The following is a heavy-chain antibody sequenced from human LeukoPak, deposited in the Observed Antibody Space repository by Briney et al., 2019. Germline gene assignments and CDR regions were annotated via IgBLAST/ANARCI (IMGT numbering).Heavy chain of an antibody. CDR3: ASSGSSPLDY. J-gene: IGHJ4*02. V-gene: IGHV4-61*02. Sequence: SQTLSLTCTVSGGSISSGSYYWSWIRQPAGKGLERIGRIYTSGSTNYNPSLKSGVTISVDTSKNQFSLKLRSVTAADTAVYYCASSGSSPLDYWGQGTLVTVSS. CDR2: IYTSGST. D-gene: IGHD1-26*01. CDR1: GGSISSGSYY.